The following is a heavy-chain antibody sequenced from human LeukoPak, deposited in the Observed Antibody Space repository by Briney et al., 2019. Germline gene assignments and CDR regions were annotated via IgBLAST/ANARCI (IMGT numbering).Heavy chain of an antibody. V-gene: IGHV4-30-4*08. Sequence: NPSQTLSLTCTVSGGSISSGNYYCSWIRQPPGKGLEWIGYSHYSGNTYYNPSLKSRVTISVYTSKNQFSLKLSSVTAADTAVYYCARVGYSENYLRDWGQGTLVTVSS. CDR3: ARVGYSENYLRD. CDR2: SHYSGNT. D-gene: IGHD1-26*01. CDR1: GGSISSGNYY. J-gene: IGHJ4*02.